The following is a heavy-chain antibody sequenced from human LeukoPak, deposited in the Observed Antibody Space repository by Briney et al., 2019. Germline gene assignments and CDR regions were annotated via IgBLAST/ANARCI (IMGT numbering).Heavy chain of an antibody. Sequence: LETLSLTCTVSGGSISSYYWSWIRQPPGEGLEWVGYIYYSGSTNYNPSLTSRVTVSVAASKNQFSLKLSFVTVADTAVYYCARAGTIGDSSCYYYYGMDVWGQGTTVTVSS. J-gene: IGHJ6*02. CDR1: GGSISSYY. D-gene: IGHD3-16*01. V-gene: IGHV4-59*08. CDR3: ARAGTIGDSSCYYYYGMDV. CDR2: IYYSGST.